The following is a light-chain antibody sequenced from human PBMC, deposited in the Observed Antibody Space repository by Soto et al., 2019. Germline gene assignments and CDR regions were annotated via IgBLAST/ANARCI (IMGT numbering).Light chain of an antibody. CDR1: SSDIGASNF. CDR2: EAT. CDR3: ISYKTDDTFV. Sequence: QPVLTQPPSVSGSPGQSITVSCTGTSSDIGASNFVSWYQHLPGRAPKVIIFEATNRPSGVSDRFSGSKAGITASLTISGLQADDEGEYFCISYKTDDTFVFGTGTTVIVL. J-gene: IGLJ1*01. V-gene: IGLV2-14*01.